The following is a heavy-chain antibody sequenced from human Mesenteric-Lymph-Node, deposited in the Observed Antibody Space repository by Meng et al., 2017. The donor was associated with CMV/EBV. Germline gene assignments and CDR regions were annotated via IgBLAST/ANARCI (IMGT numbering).Heavy chain of an antibody. J-gene: IGHJ4*02. CDR1: GGSISSYY. V-gene: IGHV4-59*01. CDR2: IYYSGST. D-gene: IGHD3-22*01. CDR3: ARGGGYYYDY. Sequence: LRLSCTVSGGSISSYYWSWIRQPPGKGLEWIGYIYYSGSTNYNPSLKSRFAISVDTSKNQFSLDVSSVTAADTAVYYCARGGGYYYDYWGQGILVTVSS.